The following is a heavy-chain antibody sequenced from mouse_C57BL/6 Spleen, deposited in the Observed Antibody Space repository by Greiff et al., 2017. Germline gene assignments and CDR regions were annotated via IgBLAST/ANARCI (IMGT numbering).Heavy chain of an antibody. CDR3: ERGGGTKAMDD. J-gene: IGHJ4*01. CDR1: GYTFTSYW. D-gene: IGHD4-1*01. CDR2: IDPSDSYT. Sequence: QVQLQQPGAELVMPGASVKLSCKASGYTFTSYWMHWVKQRPGQGLEWIGEIDPSDSYTNYNQKFKGKSTLTVDKSSSTAYMQLSSLTSEDSAVYYCERGGGTKAMDDWGQGTSVTVSS. V-gene: IGHV1-69*01.